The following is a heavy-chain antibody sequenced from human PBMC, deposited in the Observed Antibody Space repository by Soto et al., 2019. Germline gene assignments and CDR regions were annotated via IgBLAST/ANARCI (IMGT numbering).Heavy chain of an antibody. CDR3: ARALGYSGYAGMDV. CDR2: ISPDNGNT. V-gene: IGHV1-18*01. Sequence: QVQLGQSGGEVKKPGASVKVSCKASGYTFTIYVITWGRQAPGQGLEWMGWISPDNGNTNYAQKLQGRVTMSTDTSTSTAYMELRSLRSHDTAVYYCARALGYSGYAGMDVWGQGTTVTVSS. CDR1: GYTFTIYV. J-gene: IGHJ6*02. D-gene: IGHD5-12*01.